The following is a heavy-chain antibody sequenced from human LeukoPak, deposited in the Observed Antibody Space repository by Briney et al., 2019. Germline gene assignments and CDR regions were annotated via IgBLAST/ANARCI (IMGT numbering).Heavy chain of an antibody. D-gene: IGHD3-10*01. CDR1: GGSFSGYY. CDR3: ARAADMVRGVIGAFNI. J-gene: IGHJ3*02. CDR2: INHSGST. V-gene: IGHV4-34*01. Sequence: SETLSLTCAVYGGSFSGYYWSWIRQPPGKGLEWIGEINHSGSTNYNPSLKSRVTISVDTSKNQFSLKLGSVTAADTAVYYCARAADMVRGVIGAFNIWSQGTMVTVS.